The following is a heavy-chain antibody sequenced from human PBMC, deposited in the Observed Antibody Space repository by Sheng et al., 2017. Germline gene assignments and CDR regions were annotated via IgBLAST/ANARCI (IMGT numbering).Heavy chain of an antibody. D-gene: IGHD6-13*01. Sequence: QVQLVQSGAEVKKPGASVKVSCKASGYTFTSYGISWVRQAPGQGLEWMGWISAYNGNTNYAQKLQGRVTMTTDTSTSTAYMELRSLRSDDTAVYYCARPAAHSSSWYRGYNWFDPWGQGTLVTVSS. V-gene: IGHV1-18*01. CDR2: ISAYNGNT. CDR1: GYTFTSYG. CDR3: ARPAAHSSSWYRGYNWFDP. J-gene: IGHJ5*02.